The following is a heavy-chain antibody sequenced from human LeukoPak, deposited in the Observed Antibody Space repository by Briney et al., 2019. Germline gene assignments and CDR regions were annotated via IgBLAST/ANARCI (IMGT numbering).Heavy chain of an antibody. CDR2: ISAYNGST. J-gene: IGHJ4*02. D-gene: IGHD3-22*01. CDR3: ARGFWYYYDSSGYLDY. Sequence: GASVKVSCKASGYTFTSYGISWVRQAPGQGLEWMGWISAYNGSTNYAQKLQGRVTMTTDTSTSTAYMELRSLRSDDTDVYYCARGFWYYYDSSGYLDYWGQGTLVTVSS. V-gene: IGHV1-18*01. CDR1: GYTFTSYG.